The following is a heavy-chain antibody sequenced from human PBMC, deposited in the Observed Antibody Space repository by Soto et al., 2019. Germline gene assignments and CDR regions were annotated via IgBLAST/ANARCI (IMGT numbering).Heavy chain of an antibody. V-gene: IGHV4-34*01. D-gene: IGHD2-8*01. CDR1: GGSFSGYY. CDR3: AGGGVSGGMDV. CDR2: INHSGST. Sequence: QVQLQQWGAGLLKPSETLSLTCAVYGGSFSGYYWSWIRQPPGKGLEWIGEINHSGSTNYNPSLKLRVTISEDTSKNQFSPKLSSVTAADTAVYYCAGGGVSGGMDVWGQGTTVTVSS. J-gene: IGHJ6*02.